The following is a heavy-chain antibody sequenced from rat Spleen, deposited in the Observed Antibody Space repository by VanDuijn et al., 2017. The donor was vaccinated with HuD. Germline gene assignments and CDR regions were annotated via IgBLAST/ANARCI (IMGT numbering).Heavy chain of an antibody. J-gene: IGHJ2*01. CDR3: TTGVY. V-gene: IGHV5-27*01. CDR1: GFTFSNFA. Sequence: EVQLVEAGGGLVQPGGSLKLSCAASGFTFSNFAMAWVRQAPTKGLEWVASITDSGGSTYYRDSVKGRFTISRDNARNTLYLQMDSLRSEDTATYYCTTGVYWGQGVMVTVSS. CDR2: ITDSGGST.